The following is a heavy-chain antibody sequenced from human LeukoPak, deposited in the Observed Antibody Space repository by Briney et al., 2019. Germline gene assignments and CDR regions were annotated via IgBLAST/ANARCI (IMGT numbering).Heavy chain of an antibody. J-gene: IGHJ4*02. CDR3: ARDSSGAYYYDSSGYLYCDY. Sequence: LETLSLTCTVSGGSISSSSYYWGWIRQPPGKGLEWIGSIYYSGSTYYNPSLKSRVTISVDTSKNQFSLKLSSVTAADTAVYYCARDSSGAYYYDSSGYLYCDYWGQGTLVTVSS. D-gene: IGHD3-22*01. V-gene: IGHV4-39*07. CDR1: GGSISSSSYY. CDR2: IYYSGST.